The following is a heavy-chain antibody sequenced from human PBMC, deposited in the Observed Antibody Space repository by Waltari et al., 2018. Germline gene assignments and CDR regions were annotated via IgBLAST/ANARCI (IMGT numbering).Heavy chain of an antibody. CDR1: GFSFDEYG. V-gene: IGHV3-20*01. CDR3: ARVPEYASASAGWFDP. Sequence: EVQVVESGGGVVRPGGSLRRSCAAAGFSFDEYGMAGVRRAPGKGPEWVAGINYNGGSTSYADSVRGRFTISRDNAKTSLFLQMNSLRGEDTALYHCARVPEYASASAGWFDPWGQGTLVTVSS. CDR2: INYNGGST. J-gene: IGHJ5*02. D-gene: IGHD2-8*01.